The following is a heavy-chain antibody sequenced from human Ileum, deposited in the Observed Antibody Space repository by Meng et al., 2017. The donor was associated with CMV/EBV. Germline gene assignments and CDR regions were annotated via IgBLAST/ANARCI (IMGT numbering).Heavy chain of an antibody. D-gene: IGHD2-2*01. V-gene: IGHV3-23*01. CDR2: ISGSGSNT. Sequence: GGSLRLSCGASGFTFKTHVMNWVRQAPGKGPEWVSSISGSGSNTYYADSVKGRFTISRDNSKNIVYLQMSSLRGEDTAVYYCTKNVKGGYCTSTSCFIPGMDVWGQGTTVTGSS. CDR3: TKNVKGGYCTSTSCFIPGMDV. CDR1: GFTFKTHV. J-gene: IGHJ6*01.